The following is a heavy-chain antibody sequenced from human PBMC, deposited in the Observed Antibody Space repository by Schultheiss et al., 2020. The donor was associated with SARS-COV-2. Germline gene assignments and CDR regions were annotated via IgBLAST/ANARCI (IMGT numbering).Heavy chain of an antibody. CDR2: IYYSGST. CDR3: AKDPVYYGSGRPIDY. CDR1: GGSISSSNW. Sequence: SETLSLTCAVSGGSISSSNWWSWVRQPPGKGLEWIGYIYYSGSTNYNPSLKSRVTISVDTSKNQFSLKLSSVTAADTAVYYCAKDPVYYGSGRPIDYWGQGTLVTVSS. J-gene: IGHJ4*02. D-gene: IGHD3-10*01. V-gene: IGHV4-4*02.